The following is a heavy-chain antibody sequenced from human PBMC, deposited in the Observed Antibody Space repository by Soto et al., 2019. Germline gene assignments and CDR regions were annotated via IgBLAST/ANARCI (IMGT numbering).Heavy chain of an antibody. CDR2: ISSSGSTI. J-gene: IGHJ5*02. CDR3: ASSTYYDFWSGSGGWFDP. V-gene: IGHV3-11*01. Sequence: GGSLRLSCAASGFTFSDYYMSWIRQAPGKGLEWVSYISSSGSTIYYAVSVKGRLTISRDNAKNSLYLQMNSLRAEDTAVYYCASSTYYDFWSGSGGWFDPWGQGTLVTVSS. D-gene: IGHD3-3*01. CDR1: GFTFSDYY.